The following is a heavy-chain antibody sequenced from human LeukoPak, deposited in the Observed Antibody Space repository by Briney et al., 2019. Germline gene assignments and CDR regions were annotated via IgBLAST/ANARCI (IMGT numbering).Heavy chain of an antibody. CDR3: ARARIAVALIDY. CDR2: INSDGSST. CDR1: GYTFSRYW. Sequence: GGSLRLSCAASGYTFSRYWMHWVRQAPGKGLVWVSRINSDGSSTSYADSVKGRFTISRDNAKNTLYLQMNSLRAEDTAVYYCARARIAVALIDYWGQGTLVTVSS. D-gene: IGHD6-19*01. J-gene: IGHJ4*02. V-gene: IGHV3-74*01.